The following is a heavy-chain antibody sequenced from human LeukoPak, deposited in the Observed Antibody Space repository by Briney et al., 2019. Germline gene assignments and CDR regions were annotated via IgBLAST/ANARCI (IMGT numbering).Heavy chain of an antibody. D-gene: IGHD5-12*01. CDR1: GFTVSSNY. CDR3: ARARYSGYDAPYYFDY. CDR2: IYNSGST. J-gene: IGHJ4*02. V-gene: IGHV3-53*01. Sequence: GGTLRLSCAASGFTVSSNYMSWVRQAPGKGLEWVSVIYNSGSTYYADSVKGRFTISRDNSKNTLYLQMNSLRAEDTAVYYCARARYSGYDAPYYFDYWGQGTLVTVSS.